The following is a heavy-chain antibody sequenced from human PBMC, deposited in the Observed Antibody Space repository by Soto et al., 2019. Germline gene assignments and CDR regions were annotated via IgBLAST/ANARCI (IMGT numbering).Heavy chain of an antibody. Sequence: SETLSLTCTVSGGSISSGGYYWSWIRQHPGKGLEWIGYIYYSGSTYYNPSLKSRVTISVDTSKNQFSLKLSSVTAADTAVYYCARDQPTGNYYGSGSYPYWGPGTLLTSPQ. V-gene: IGHV4-31*03. J-gene: IGHJ4*02. D-gene: IGHD3-10*01. CDR2: IYYSGST. CDR1: GGSISSGGYY. CDR3: ARDQPTGNYYGSGSYPY.